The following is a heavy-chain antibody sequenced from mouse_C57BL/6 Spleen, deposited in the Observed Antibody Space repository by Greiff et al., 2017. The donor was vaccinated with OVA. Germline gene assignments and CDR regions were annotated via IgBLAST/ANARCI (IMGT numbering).Heavy chain of an antibody. J-gene: IGHJ3*01. Sequence: VQLQQPGAELVRPGSSVKLSCKASGYTFTSYWMDWVKQRPGQGLEWIGNIYPSDSETHYNQKFKDKATLTVDKSSSTAYMQLSSLTSEDSAVYYCARTGYYGGLAYWGQGTLVTVSA. CDR2: IYPSDSET. CDR1: GYTFTSYW. D-gene: IGHD1-1*01. CDR3: ARTGYYGGLAY. V-gene: IGHV1-61*01.